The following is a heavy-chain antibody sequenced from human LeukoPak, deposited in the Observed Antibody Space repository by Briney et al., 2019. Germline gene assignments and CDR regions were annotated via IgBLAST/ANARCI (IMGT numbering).Heavy chain of an antibody. V-gene: IGHV4-34*01. CDR3: AREAPQEGGYLPPLLRGKFDP. D-gene: IGHD5-12*01. CDR1: GASFSGYY. J-gene: IGHJ5*02. Sequence: SETLSLTCAVYGASFSGYYWSWIRQPPGKGLEWIGEVNQGGGSNYNPSLKSRVTISVDQSKIQFSLKLSSVTAADTAVYYCAREAPQEGGYLPPLLRGKFDPWGQGTLVTVSS. CDR2: VNQGGGS.